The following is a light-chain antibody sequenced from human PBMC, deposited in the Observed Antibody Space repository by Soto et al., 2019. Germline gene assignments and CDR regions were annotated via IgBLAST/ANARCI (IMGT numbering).Light chain of an antibody. V-gene: IGKV3-11*01. CDR3: QQRSNWPRP. CDR1: QSVSSY. CDR2: DAS. Sequence: EIVLTQSPATLSLSPGERATLSCRASQSVSSYLAWYQQKPGQAPRLLIYDASNRATNIPARFSGSGSGTDFTLTINSLEPEDFAVYYCQQRSNWPRPVGQGNKLEIK. J-gene: IGKJ2*01.